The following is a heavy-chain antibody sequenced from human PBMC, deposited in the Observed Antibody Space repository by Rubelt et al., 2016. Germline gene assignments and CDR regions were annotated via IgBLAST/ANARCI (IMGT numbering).Heavy chain of an antibody. CDR3: ARSGENSGYWQFDY. CDR2: MNPTSGNT. Sequence: QVQLVQSGAEVKKPGASVKVSCKASGYTFTSYYMPWLRQAPGQGLEWLGWMNPTSGNTGYAQKFQGRVTMTRKTAISTAYMELSSLRSEDTAVYYCARSGENSGYWQFDYWGQGTLVTVSS. V-gene: IGHV1-8*02. J-gene: IGHJ4*02. D-gene: IGHD5-12*01. CDR1: GYTFTSYY.